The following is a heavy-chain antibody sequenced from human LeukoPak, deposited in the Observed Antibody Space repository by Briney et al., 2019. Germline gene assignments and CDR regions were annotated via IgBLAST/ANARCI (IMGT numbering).Heavy chain of an antibody. CDR1: GGSFRGYY. J-gene: IGHJ6*04. D-gene: IGHD6-19*01. Sequence: SETLSLTCAVYGGSFRGYYWSWIRQPPGKGLEWIGEINHSGSTNYNPSLKSRVTISVDTSKNQFSLKLSSVTAADTAVYYCARGGKQWLSPYYYYGMDVWGKGTTVTVSS. CDR3: ARGGKQWLSPYYYYGMDV. V-gene: IGHV4-34*01. CDR2: INHSGST.